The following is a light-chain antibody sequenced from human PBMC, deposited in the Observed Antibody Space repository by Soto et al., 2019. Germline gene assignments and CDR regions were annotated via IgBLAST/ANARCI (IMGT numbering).Light chain of an antibody. J-gene: IGKJ3*01. V-gene: IGKV1-8*01. CDR3: QQYYSYPLT. CDR2: AAS. Sequence: AIRMTQSPSSLSASTGDRVTITCRASQGISSYLAWNQQKPGKAPKLLIYAASTLQSGVPSRFSGSGSGTDFTLTISFLQSEDFATYYCQQYYSYPLTFCPGTKGDIK. CDR1: QGISSY.